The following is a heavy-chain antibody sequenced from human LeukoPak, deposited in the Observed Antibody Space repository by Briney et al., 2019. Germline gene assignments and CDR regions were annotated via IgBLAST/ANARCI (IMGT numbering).Heavy chain of an antibody. CDR2: MNPNSGNT. D-gene: IGHD6-13*01. CDR3: ARRAAAGTALDY. CDR1: GYTFTRYD. J-gene: IGHJ4*02. Sequence: ASMKVSCKASGYTFTRYDINWVRQATGQGIERMRWMNPNSGNTSYAQKFQGRVTITRNTSINTAYMELSSLRSEDTAVYYCARRAAAGTALDYWGQGTLVTVSS. V-gene: IGHV1-8*03.